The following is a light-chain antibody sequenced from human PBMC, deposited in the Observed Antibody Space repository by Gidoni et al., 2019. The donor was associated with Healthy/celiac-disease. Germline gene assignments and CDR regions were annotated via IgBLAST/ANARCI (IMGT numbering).Light chain of an antibody. CDR3: MQALQTPIT. V-gene: IGKV2-28*01. CDR1: HSLLHSNGYNY. CDR2: LGS. J-gene: IGKJ5*01. Sequence: DTVMTQSPLSLPVTPGEPASSSCRSSHSLLHSNGYNYLDWYLQKPGQSPQLLIYLGSNRASGVPDRFSGSGSGTDFTLKISRVEAEDVGVYYCMQALQTPITFGQGTRLEIK.